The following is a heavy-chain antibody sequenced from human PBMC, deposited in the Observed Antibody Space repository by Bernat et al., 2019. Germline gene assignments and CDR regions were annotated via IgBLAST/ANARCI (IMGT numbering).Heavy chain of an antibody. J-gene: IGHJ6*02. CDR1: GGSISSSSYY. D-gene: IGHD3-10*01. Sequence: QLHLQESGPGLVKPSETLSLTCTVSGGSISSSSYYWGWIRQPPGKGREGIGSIYYSGSTYYNPSHKSRVIITGDTSKNQVSQKLSSVTAADTAVYYCARLHPTYYYGSGSSSHMDVWGQGTTVTVSS. CDR3: ARLHPTYYYGSGSSSHMDV. V-gene: IGHV4-39*01. CDR2: IYYSGST.